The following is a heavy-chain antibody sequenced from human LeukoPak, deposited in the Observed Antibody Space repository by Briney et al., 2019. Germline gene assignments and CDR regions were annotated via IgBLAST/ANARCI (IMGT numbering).Heavy chain of an antibody. CDR1: GGSLSTHH. J-gene: IGHJ4*02. CDR3: ARGYDSSAYYPFNY. CDR2: ISDSGST. V-gene: IGHV4-59*11. D-gene: IGHD3-22*01. Sequence: SETLSLTCTVSGGSLSTHHWSWIRQSPGRGLEWIGYISDSGSTNYNPSLKSRVTISVDTSKNQFSLMLSSVTAANTAVYYCARGYDSSAYYPFNYWGQGTLVTVSS.